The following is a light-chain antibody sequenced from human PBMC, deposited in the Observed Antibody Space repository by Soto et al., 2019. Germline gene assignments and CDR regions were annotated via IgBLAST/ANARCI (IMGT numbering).Light chain of an antibody. V-gene: IGLV2-11*01. CDR2: NVN. Sequence: QSVLIQPPSVSGSPGQSVTISCTGTSSDVGSYDYVSWYQQHPGTVPKPMIYNVNTQPSGVPDRFSGSKSGNTASMTISGLQAEDEADYYCCSYAGSYTYVFATGTKVTVL. J-gene: IGLJ1*01. CDR1: SSDVGSYDY. CDR3: CSYAGSYTYV.